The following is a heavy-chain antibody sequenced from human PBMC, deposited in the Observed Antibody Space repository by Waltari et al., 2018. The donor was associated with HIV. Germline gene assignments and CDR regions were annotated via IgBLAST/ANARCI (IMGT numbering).Heavy chain of an antibody. D-gene: IGHD3-10*01. J-gene: IGHJ2*01. Sequence: QLQESGPGLVKPSETLSLTCTVSGGPISSTKYYWGWIRQTPGKGLEWIGTFYYRWRSYNIPSFKSRLNMSIDTSTNRFSLNLTSVTAADTALYYCARHSGPYMHHFDYWGRGTLVTVS. CDR2: FYYRWRS. CDR3: ARHSGPYMHHFDY. CDR1: GGPISSTKYY. V-gene: IGHV4-39*01.